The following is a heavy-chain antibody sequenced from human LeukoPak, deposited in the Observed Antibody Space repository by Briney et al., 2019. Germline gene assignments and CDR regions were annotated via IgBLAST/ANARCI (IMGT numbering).Heavy chain of an antibody. CDR3: AKSLGLVTYYFDY. V-gene: IGHV3-23*01. J-gene: IGHJ4*02. CDR1: GFTFSSYA. Sequence: GGSLRLSCAASGFTFSSYAMNWVRQAPGKGLEWVSVISGSSGSTYYADSVKGRFTISRDNSKNTLYLQMNSLRAEDTAVYYCAKSLGLVTYYFDYWGQGTLVAVSS. CDR2: ISGSSGST. D-gene: IGHD3-9*01.